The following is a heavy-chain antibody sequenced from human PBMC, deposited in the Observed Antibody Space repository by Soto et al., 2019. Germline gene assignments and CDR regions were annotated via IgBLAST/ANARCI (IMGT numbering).Heavy chain of an antibody. D-gene: IGHD6-13*01. CDR2: LRSKSDGGTT. CDR1: GFIFGDTQ. J-gene: IGHJ4*01. Sequence: EVQLVQSGGGLVKPGGSLGLSCAASGFIFGDTQMNWVRQAPGQGLEWVGRLRSKSDGGTTDLAAAVRGRFTISRDASTNTLHLQMDSLKIEDTAVYYCIAGRTTAGAQPFHYWGQGTLVTVSS. CDR3: IAGRTTAGAQPFHY. V-gene: IGHV3-15*07.